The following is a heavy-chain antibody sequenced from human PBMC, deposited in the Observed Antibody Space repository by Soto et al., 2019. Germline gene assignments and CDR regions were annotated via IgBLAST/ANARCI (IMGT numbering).Heavy chain of an antibody. CDR3: YLAGDYEFSGMDV. CDR1: GFTFSSYA. Sequence: PGGSLRLSCAASGFTFSSYAMSWVRQAPGKGLEWVSAISGSGGSTYYADSVKGRFTISRDNSKNTLYLQMNSLRAEDTAVYYCYLAGDYEFSGMDVWGQGTTVTVSS. V-gene: IGHV3-23*01. D-gene: IGHD4-17*01. CDR2: ISGSGGST. J-gene: IGHJ6*02.